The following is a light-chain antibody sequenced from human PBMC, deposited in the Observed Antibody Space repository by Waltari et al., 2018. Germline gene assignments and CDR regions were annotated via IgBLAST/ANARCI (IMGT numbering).Light chain of an antibody. Sequence: NFMLTQRHSVSESPGKTLTISCTRSSGSIASHYVQWYQQRPGRSPTTVIYEFNQRPSGVPDRFSGSIDSSSNSASLTISGLKTEDEADYYCQSYDSSNRGVFGGGTKLTVL. CDR2: EFN. CDR3: QSYDSSNRGV. V-gene: IGLV6-57*01. CDR1: SGSIASHY. J-gene: IGLJ3*02.